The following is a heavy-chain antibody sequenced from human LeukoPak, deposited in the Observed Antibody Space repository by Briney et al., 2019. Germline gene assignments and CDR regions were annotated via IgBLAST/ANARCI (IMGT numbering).Heavy chain of an antibody. J-gene: IGHJ5*02. CDR1: GFTFSSYA. CDR3: ANPGGLTGTKVRFDL. V-gene: IGHV3-23*01. Sequence: GGSLRLSCAASGFTFSSYAMSWVRQAPGKGLEWVSAISGSGGSTYYADSVKGRFTISRDNSKNTLYLQMNSLRAEDTAVYYCANPGGLTGTKVRFDLWGQGTLVTVSS. CDR2: ISGSGGST. D-gene: IGHD1-20*01.